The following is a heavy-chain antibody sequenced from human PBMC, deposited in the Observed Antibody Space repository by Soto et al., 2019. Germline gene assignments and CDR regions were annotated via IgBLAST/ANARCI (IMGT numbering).Heavy chain of an antibody. V-gene: IGHV1-18*01. D-gene: IGHD6-19*01. CDR1: GYRNSIDR. CDR2: ISAYDGNT. Sequence: SLKGYCKSSGYRNSIDRGGRGRKKPGQGLEWMGWISAYDGNTNYAQKLQGRVTMTTDTSTSTAYMELRSLRSDDTAVYYCARVAGWDVEKTFDYWGQGILVNVSS. J-gene: IGHJ4*02. CDR3: ARVAGWDVEKTFDY.